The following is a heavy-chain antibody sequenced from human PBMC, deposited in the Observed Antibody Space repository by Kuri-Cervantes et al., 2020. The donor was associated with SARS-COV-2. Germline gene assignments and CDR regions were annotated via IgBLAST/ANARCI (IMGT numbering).Heavy chain of an antibody. J-gene: IGHJ4*02. CDR3: AKTYYDFWSGYPGDY. D-gene: IGHD3-3*01. V-gene: IGHV3-53*01. CDR2: IYSGGST. Sequence: GESLKISCAASGFTVSSNYMSWVRQAPGKGLEWVSVIYSGGSTYYADSVKGRFTISRDNSKNTLYLQMNSLRAEDTAVYYCAKTYYDFWSGYPGDYWGQGTLVTVSS. CDR1: GFTVSSNY.